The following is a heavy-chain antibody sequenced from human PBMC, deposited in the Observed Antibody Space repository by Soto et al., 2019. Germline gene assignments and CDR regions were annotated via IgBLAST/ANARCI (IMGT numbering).Heavy chain of an antibody. CDR2: MNPNSGNT. V-gene: IGHV1-8*01. CDR3: AREYSSGWSKD. J-gene: IGHJ4*02. CDR1: GYTSTGFD. D-gene: IGHD6-19*01. Sequence: QVQLVQSGAEVKKPGASVKVSGRAPGYTSTGFDFNWLRQATGQGLEWMGWMNPNSGNTGYAQKFQGRVTMTRNTSISTAYMELSSLRSEDTAVYYCAREYSSGWSKDWGQGTLVTVSS.